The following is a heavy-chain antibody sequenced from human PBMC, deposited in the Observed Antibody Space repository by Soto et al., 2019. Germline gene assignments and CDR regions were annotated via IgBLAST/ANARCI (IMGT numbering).Heavy chain of an antibody. CDR1: GFTFSSYG. CDR3: AKDWNYDILTGYYNPYAFDI. CDR2: ISYDGSNK. J-gene: IGHJ3*02. D-gene: IGHD3-9*01. V-gene: IGHV3-30*18. Sequence: PGGSLRLSCAASGFTFSSYGMHWVRQAPGKGLEWVAVISYDGSNKYYADSVKGRFTISRDNSKNTLYLQMNSLRAEDTAVYYCAKDWNYDILTGYYNPYAFDIWGQGTMVTVSS.